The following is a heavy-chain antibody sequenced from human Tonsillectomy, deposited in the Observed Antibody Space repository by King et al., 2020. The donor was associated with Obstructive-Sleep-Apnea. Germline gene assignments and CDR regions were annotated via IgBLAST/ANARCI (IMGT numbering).Heavy chain of an antibody. V-gene: IGHV3-48*01. J-gene: IGHJ4*02. CDR1: GFTFRSYS. Sequence: VQLVESGGGSVQPGGSLRLSCLGSGFTFRSYSMNWVRQAPGKGLEWLSYIIPGSTAIVYADSVRGRFTISRDEAKTSVYLQMNSLRPEDTAVYYCARDRDWSFDYWGQGTLVTVSS. D-gene: IGHD3-9*01. CDR3: ARDRDWSFDY. CDR2: IIPGSTAI.